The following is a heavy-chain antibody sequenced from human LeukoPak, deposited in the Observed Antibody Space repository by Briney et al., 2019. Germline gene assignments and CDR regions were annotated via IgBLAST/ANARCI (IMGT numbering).Heavy chain of an antibody. J-gene: IGHJ4*02. CDR1: GFTFSSYG. CDR2: ISYDGSNK. CDR3: AKVASTGFFAYYFDY. Sequence: GGSLRLSCAASGFTFSSYGMHWVRQAPGKGLEWVAVISYDGSNKYYSDSVKGRFTISRDNSKNTLYLQMNSLRPEDTALYYCAKVASTGFFAYYFDYWGQGTLVTVSS. D-gene: IGHD4-17*01. V-gene: IGHV3-30*18.